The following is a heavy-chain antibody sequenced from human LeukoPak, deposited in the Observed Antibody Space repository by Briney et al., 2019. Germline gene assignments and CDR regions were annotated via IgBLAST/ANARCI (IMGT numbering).Heavy chain of an antibody. CDR1: GFTFSSYS. V-gene: IGHV3-21*01. CDR3: ARVVLEWGSDY. Sequence: PGGSLRLXCAASGFTFSSYSMNWVRQAPGKGLEWVSSISSSSSYIYYADSVKGRFTISRDNAKNSLYLQMNSLRAEDTAVCYCARVVLEWGSDYWGQGTLVTVSS. D-gene: IGHD2-15*01. CDR2: ISSSSSYI. J-gene: IGHJ4*02.